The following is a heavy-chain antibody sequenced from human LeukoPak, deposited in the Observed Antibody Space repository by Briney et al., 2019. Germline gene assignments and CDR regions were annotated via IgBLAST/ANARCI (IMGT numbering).Heavy chain of an antibody. Sequence: HAGGSLRLSCSASGFTFSNYAIHWVRQAPGKGLEYVSTISNNGGNTNYADSVKGRFTISRDNSKNTVYLQMSSLRAEDTAVYYCVKAAGSWYGYFDYWGQGTLVTVSS. CDR2: ISNNGGNT. CDR3: VKAAGSWYGYFDY. V-gene: IGHV3-64D*06. D-gene: IGHD6-13*01. CDR1: GFTFSNYA. J-gene: IGHJ4*02.